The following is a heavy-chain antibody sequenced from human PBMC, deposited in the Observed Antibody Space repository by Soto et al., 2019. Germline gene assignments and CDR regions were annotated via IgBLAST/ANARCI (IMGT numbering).Heavy chain of an antibody. CDR1: GYSFNKYW. CDR2: IYPGDSDI. D-gene: IGHD4-4*01. V-gene: IGHV5-51*01. Sequence: PGESLKISCKGSGYSFNKYWIGWVRQMPGKGLEWMGVIYPGDSDIRYGPSFQGQVTISVDKSTRTAYLQWRSLKASDTALYYCAIGKYSSPSGGLDCWAQGTPVTVGS. J-gene: IGHJ4*02. CDR3: AIGKYSSPSGGLDC.